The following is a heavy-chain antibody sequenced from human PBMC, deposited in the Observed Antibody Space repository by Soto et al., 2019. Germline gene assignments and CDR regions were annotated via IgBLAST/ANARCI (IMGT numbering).Heavy chain of an antibody. Sequence: SETLSLTCTVSGGSISSYYWSWIRQPPGKGLEWIGYIYYSGSTNYNPSLKSRVTISVDTSKNQFSLKLSSVTAADTAVYYCARDYGSGRHWHPTSNWLDPWGQGTLVTVSS. CDR2: IYYSGST. V-gene: IGHV4-59*01. J-gene: IGHJ5*02. CDR1: GGSISSYY. CDR3: ARDYGSGRHWHPTSNWLDP. D-gene: IGHD3-10*01.